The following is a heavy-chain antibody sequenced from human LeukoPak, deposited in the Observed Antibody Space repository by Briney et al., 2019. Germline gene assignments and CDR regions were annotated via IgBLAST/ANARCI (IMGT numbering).Heavy chain of an antibody. Sequence: GGSLRLFCAASGFTFSDYYMSWIRQAPGKGLEGVSYISSSGSNIYCADSVKGRFTISRDSAKNSLYLQMHSLRAEDTAVYYCASGPSCGLKLLTFDYWGQGTLVTVSS. CDR3: ASGPSCGLKLLTFDY. V-gene: IGHV3-11*04. D-gene: IGHD6-25*01. CDR2: ISSSGSNI. J-gene: IGHJ4*02. CDR1: GFTFSDYY.